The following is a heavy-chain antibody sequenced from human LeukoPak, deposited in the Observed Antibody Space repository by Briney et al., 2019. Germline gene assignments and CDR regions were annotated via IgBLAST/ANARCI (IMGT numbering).Heavy chain of an antibody. Sequence: PSETLSLTCTVSGGSISSYYWSWIRQPPGKGLEWIGYIYYSGSTNYNPSLKSRVTISVDTSKNQLSLKLSSVTAADTAVYYCTRHWETSSWYVDYWGQGTLVTVSS. D-gene: IGHD6-13*01. J-gene: IGHJ4*02. V-gene: IGHV4-59*08. CDR1: GGSISSYY. CDR3: TRHWETSSWYVDY. CDR2: IYYSGST.